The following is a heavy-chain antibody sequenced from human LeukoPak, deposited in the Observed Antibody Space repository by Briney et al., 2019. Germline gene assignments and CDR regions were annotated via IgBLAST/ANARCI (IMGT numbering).Heavy chain of an antibody. CDR2: ISGTGRTT. J-gene: IGHJ6*02. CDR3: AKDLTTVTPRNGMDV. D-gene: IGHD4-17*01. Sequence: GGSLRLSCTASGFTFSSYVMSWVRQAPGKGLERVSAISGTGRTTYYTDSVKGRFTISRDNSKSTIYLQMNSLRAEDTAVYYCAKDLTTVTPRNGMDVWGQGTTVTVSS. CDR1: GFTFSSYV. V-gene: IGHV3-23*01.